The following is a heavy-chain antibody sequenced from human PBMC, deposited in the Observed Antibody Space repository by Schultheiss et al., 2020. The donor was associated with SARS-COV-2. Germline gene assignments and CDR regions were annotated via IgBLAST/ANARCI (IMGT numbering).Heavy chain of an antibody. V-gene: IGHV3-21*01. D-gene: IGHD4-17*01. CDR3: ARGFGSTTAHFDD. Sequence: GGSLRLSCAASGFTFSTFAMSWVRQPPGKGLEWVSSISSSSDYIYYADSVKGRFTISRDNAKNSLSLQMNSLRAEDTAVYYCARGFGSTTAHFDDWGQGTLVTVSS. J-gene: IGHJ4*02. CDR2: ISSSSDYI. CDR1: GFTFSTFA.